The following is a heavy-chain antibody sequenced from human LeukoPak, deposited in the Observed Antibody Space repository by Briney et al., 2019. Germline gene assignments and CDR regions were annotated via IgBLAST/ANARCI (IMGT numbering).Heavy chain of an antibody. D-gene: IGHD4-23*01. V-gene: IGHV3-30*18. J-gene: IGHJ4*02. CDR1: GFTFSSFG. CDR3: AKVDYGGNSGDFGGIDY. Sequence: GGSLRLSCAVSGFTFSSFGMHWVRQAPGKGLEWVAFTSYDGSNEDYADSVKGRFTVSRDNSKNTLYLQMNSLRVEDTAVYYCAKVDYGGNSGDFGGIDYWGQGTLVTVSS. CDR2: TSYDGSNE.